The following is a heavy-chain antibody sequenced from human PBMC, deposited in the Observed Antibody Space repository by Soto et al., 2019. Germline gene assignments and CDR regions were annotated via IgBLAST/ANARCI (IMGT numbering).Heavy chain of an antibody. V-gene: IGHV3-21*01. CDR3: ARDLVDTDRYYYYYYGMDV. D-gene: IGHD5-18*01. CDR1: GFTFSSYS. CDR2: ISRSSSYI. J-gene: IGHJ6*02. Sequence: GGSLRLSCAASGFTFSSYSMNWVRQAPGKGLEWVSSISRSSSYIYYADSVKGRFTISRDNAKNSRYLQMNSLRAEDTAVYYCARDLVDTDRYYYYYYGMDVWGQGTTVTVSS.